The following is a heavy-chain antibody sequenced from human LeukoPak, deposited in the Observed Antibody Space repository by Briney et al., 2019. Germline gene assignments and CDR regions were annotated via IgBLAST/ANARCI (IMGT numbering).Heavy chain of an antibody. CDR1: GFTFSDYW. CDR3: ARARLGSPMDY. V-gene: IGHV3-74*01. D-gene: IGHD2-2*01. CDR2: IDTDGSST. Sequence: GGSLRLSCAASGFTFSDYWMHWGRQAPGKGLEWVSRIDTDGSSTNYADSVKGRITISRDNARNTLYLQMNSLRAEDTAVYYCARARLGSPMDYWGQGTLVTVSS. J-gene: IGHJ4*02.